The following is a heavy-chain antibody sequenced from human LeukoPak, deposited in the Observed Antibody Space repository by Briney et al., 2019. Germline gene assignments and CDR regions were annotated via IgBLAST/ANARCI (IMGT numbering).Heavy chain of an antibody. CDR2: IRSKAGSYAT. CDR1: GFTFSGSA. Sequence: GGSLRLSCVASGFTFSGSAMHWVRQASGKGLEWVARIRSKAGSYATEYAASVKGRFTISREDSKNTAYLQMNSLKTEDTAVYYCTRGTTVTTLDYWGQGTLVTVSS. J-gene: IGHJ4*02. V-gene: IGHV3-73*01. D-gene: IGHD4-17*01. CDR3: TRGTTVTTLDY.